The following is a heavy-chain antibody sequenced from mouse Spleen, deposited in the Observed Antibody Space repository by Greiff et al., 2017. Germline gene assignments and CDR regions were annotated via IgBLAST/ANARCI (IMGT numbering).Heavy chain of an antibody. CDR2: IDPSDSYT. Sequence: QVQLQQPGAELVKPGASVKLSCKASGYTFTSYWMQWVKQRPGQGLEWIGEIDPSDSYTNYNQKFKGKATLTVDKSSSTAYMQLSSLTSEDSAVYYCARGYSSGPFDYWGQGTTLTVSS. V-gene: IGHV1-50*01. J-gene: IGHJ2*01. CDR1: GYTFTSYW. D-gene: IGHD3-2*02. CDR3: ARGYSSGPFDY.